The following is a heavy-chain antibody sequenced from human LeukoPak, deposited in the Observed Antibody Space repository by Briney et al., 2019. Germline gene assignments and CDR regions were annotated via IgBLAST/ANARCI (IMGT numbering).Heavy chain of an antibody. J-gene: IGHJ5*02. D-gene: IGHD6-19*01. V-gene: IGHV3-23*01. CDR1: RFXFSNYA. CDR2: ISGSGVST. CDR3: AKTVAGTLNWFDP. Sequence: GGSLRLSCAASRFXFSNYAMSWVRQAPGKGLEWVSSISGSGVSTYYADSVKGRFTISRNNSKNTLYLQMSSLRAEDTAVYYCAKTVAGTLNWFDPWGQGTLVTVSS.